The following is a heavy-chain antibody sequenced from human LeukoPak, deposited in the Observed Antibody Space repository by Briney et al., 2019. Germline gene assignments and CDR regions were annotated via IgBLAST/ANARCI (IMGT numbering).Heavy chain of an antibody. CDR2: IYSGGST. V-gene: IGHV3-66*01. CDR1: GFTVSSNY. J-gene: IGHJ4*02. Sequence: AGSLTLSCAAYGFTVSSNYMSWDRQAPGKGLEWVSVIYSGGSTYYADSVKGRFTISRDNSKNTLYLQMNSLRAEDTAVYYCASTQTYYFDYWGQGTLVTVSS. CDR3: ASTQTYYFDY.